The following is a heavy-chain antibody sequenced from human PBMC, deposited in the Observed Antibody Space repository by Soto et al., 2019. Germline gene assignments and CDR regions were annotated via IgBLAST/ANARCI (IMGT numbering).Heavy chain of an antibody. V-gene: IGHV3-23*01. CDR2: IGGGGARK. Sequence: GGSLRLSCTVSGFIFNNYAMTWVRQAPGKGLKWVSSIGGGGARKYYADSVKGRFTISRDNSKNTLYLQMDSLRAEDTALYYCAKDEDGSGSYYNGPYDPWGQGTLVTVSS. D-gene: IGHD3-10*01. CDR1: GFIFNNYA. J-gene: IGHJ5*02. CDR3: AKDEDGSGSYYNGPYDP.